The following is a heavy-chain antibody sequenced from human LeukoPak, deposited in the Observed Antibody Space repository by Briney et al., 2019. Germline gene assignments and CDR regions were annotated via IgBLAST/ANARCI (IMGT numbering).Heavy chain of an antibody. CDR1: GYIFTSHQ. Sequence: GASVKVSCKASGYIFTSHQMQWVRQAPGQGLEWMGIINPGVSTTSYAQKLQGRVTMTRDTSTSTVYMDLSSLKSEDTAVYYCARVDGWPNLDYWGQGTLVTVSS. D-gene: IGHD5-24*01. J-gene: IGHJ4*02. CDR2: INPGVSTT. V-gene: IGHV1-46*01. CDR3: ARVDGWPNLDY.